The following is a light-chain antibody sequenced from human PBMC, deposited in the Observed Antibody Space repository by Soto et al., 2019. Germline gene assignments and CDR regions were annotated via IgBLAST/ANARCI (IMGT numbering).Light chain of an antibody. CDR2: DAS. J-gene: IGKJ4*01. Sequence: EFVLTQSPGTLSLSPGERSTPSRRAIQTVRNNYLAWYQQKPGQAPRLLIYDASSRATGITDRFSGGGSGTDSTITISRLEPEDFAVYYCQPFSSYPLTVGGGTKVEIK. CDR1: QTVRNNY. CDR3: QPFSSYPLT. V-gene: IGKV3-20*01.